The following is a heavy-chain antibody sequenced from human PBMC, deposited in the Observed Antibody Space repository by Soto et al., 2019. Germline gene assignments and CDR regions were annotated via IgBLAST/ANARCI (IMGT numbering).Heavy chain of an antibody. D-gene: IGHD1-26*01. J-gene: IGHJ4*02. CDR1: GFTFSSYS. CDR3: ARDLGSGSHFGDRNY. V-gene: IGHV3-48*02. Sequence: GGSLRLSCAASGFTFSSYSMNWVRQAPGKGLEWVSYISSSSSTIYYADSVKGRFTISRDNAKNSLYLQMNNLRDEDTAVYYCARDLGSGSHFGDRNYWGQGILVTVSS. CDR2: ISSSSSTI.